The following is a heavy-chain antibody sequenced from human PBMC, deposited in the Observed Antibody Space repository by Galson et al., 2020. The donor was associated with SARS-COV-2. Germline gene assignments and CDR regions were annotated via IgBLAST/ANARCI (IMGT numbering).Heavy chain of an antibody. J-gene: IGHJ6*02. D-gene: IGHD3-16*02. Sequence: SETLSLTCTVSDGSISSYYWSWIRQPAGKGLEWIGRIYTSGSTNYNPSLKSRVTMSVDTSKNQFSLKLSSVTAADTAVYYCARDSLRLGELSLFEYYYYYYGMDVWGQWTTVTVSS. CDR1: DGSISSYY. CDR2: IYTSGST. V-gene: IGHV4-4*07. CDR3: ARDSLRLGELSLFEYYYYYYGMDV.